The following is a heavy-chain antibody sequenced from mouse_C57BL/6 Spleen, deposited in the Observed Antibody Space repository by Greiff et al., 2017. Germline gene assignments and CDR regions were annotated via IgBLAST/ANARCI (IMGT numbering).Heavy chain of an antibody. Sequence: EVKLMESEGGLVQPGSSMKLSCTASGFTFSGYYLAWVRQIPEKGLEWVANIHYDGSSTYYLDSLKSRFIISRYNAKNNLYLQMISLKSEVSATYYCAREAYYSNYSAKDYWGQGTSVTVS. J-gene: IGHJ4*01. D-gene: IGHD2-5*01. CDR3: AREAYYSNYSAKDY. CDR2: IHYDGSST. CDR1: GFTFSGYY. V-gene: IGHV5-16*01.